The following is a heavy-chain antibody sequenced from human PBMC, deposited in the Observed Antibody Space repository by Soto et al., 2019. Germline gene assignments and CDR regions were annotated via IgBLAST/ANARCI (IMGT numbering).Heavy chain of an antibody. Sequence: EVQLVESGGVVVQPGGSLRLSCAASGFTFDDYTMHWVRQAPGKGLEWVSLISWDGGSTYYADSVKGRFTISRDNSKNSLYLQMNSLRTEDTALYYCAKDIRREDVVVPAASFDYWGRGTLVTVSS. D-gene: IGHD2-2*01. J-gene: IGHJ4*02. CDR2: ISWDGGST. CDR1: GFTFDDYT. V-gene: IGHV3-43*01. CDR3: AKDIRREDVVVPAASFDY.